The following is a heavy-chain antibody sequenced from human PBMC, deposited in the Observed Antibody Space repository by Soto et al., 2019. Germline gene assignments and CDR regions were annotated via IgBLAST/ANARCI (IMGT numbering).Heavy chain of an antibody. CDR2: ISGSGVRT. V-gene: IGHV3-23*01. Sequence: GGSLRLSCAASGVTFSSYAMTWVRQAPGKGLEWVSGISGSGVRTYYADSVKGRFTISRDNSKNALYLQMDSLRAEDAAIYYCAKDRDAHSSSWYFDYWGQGTLVTVSS. CDR1: GVTFSSYA. D-gene: IGHD6-13*01. CDR3: AKDRDAHSSSWYFDY. J-gene: IGHJ4*02.